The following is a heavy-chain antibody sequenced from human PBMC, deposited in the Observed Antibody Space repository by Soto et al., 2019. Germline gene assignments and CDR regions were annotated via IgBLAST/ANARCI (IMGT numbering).Heavy chain of an antibody. CDR2: IWTSGST. CDR3: ARTVGAAYSCDF. CDR1: GDSMTKYY. D-gene: IGHD1-26*01. V-gene: IGHV4-4*07. Sequence: SETLSLTCTVSGDSMTKYYWSWIRQPAGKGLEWIGRIWTSGSTNYNPSLKSRVTMSIDTSNKHFALSLKTVTAADTAGYYCARTVGAAYSCDFWGQGSLV. J-gene: IGHJ4*02.